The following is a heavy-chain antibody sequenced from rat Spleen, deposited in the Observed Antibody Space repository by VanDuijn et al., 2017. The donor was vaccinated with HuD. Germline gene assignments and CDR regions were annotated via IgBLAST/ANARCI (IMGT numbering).Heavy chain of an antibody. Sequence: EVQLVESDGGLVRPGRSLKLSCAASGFTFSDYYMAWVRQAPTEGLEWVATFSYDGRTTYYRDSVKGRFTISRDNAKSTLYLQMDSLRSEDTATYYCVRHRDYWGQGVMVTVSS. CDR3: VRHRDY. CDR2: FSYDGRTT. CDR1: GFTFSDYY. V-gene: IGHV5-29*01. J-gene: IGHJ2*01.